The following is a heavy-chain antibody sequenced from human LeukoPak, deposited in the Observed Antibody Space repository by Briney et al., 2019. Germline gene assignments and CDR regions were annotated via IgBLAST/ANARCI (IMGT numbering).Heavy chain of an antibody. CDR3: ARGPRAAADDY. D-gene: IGHD6-13*01. J-gene: IGHJ4*02. Sequence: SVTVSCKASGGTFSSYAISWVRQAPGQGLEWMGGIIPIFGTANYAQKFQGRVTITADESTGTAYMELSSLRSEDTAVYYCARGPRAAADDYWGQGTLVTVSS. V-gene: IGHV1-69*13. CDR2: IIPIFGTA. CDR1: GGTFSSYA.